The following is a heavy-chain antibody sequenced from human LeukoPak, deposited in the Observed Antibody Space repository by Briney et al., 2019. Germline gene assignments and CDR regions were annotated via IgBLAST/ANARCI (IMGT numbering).Heavy chain of an antibody. CDR2: IGTYSGNT. V-gene: IGHV1-18*01. CDR1: GYTFASYD. J-gene: IGHJ5*02. CDR3: ARALGP. Sequence: GATVKVSCKASGYTFASYDINWVRQAPGQGLEWMGWIGTYSGNTNYAQKLQGRVTMTTDTSTGTAYMELRSLRSDDTAVYYCARALGPWGQGTLVTVSS.